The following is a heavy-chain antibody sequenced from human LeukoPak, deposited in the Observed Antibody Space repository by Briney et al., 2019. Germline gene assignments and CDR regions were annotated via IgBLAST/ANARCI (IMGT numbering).Heavy chain of an antibody. Sequence: SQTLSLTCTVSGGSISSYYWSWVRQPPGKGMEWIGYIYYSGSTNYNPSLKSRVTISVETSKNQFSLKLSSVTAADTAVYYCAREKVYGYSYGSWFDPWGQGTLVTVSS. J-gene: IGHJ5*02. CDR2: IYYSGST. V-gene: IGHV4-59*01. CDR1: GGSISSYY. CDR3: AREKVYGYSYGSWFDP. D-gene: IGHD5-18*01.